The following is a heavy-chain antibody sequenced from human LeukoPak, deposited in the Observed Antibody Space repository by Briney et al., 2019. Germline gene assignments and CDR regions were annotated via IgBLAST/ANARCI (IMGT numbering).Heavy chain of an antibody. CDR1: GFTFSTYA. V-gene: IGHV3-23*01. J-gene: IGHJ4*02. Sequence: GGSLRLSCAASGFTFSTYAMSWVRQAPGKGLEWLSGITDSGSSTYYADSVKGRFTISRDNSKNTLNLQMTSLRAEDTAIYYCAKGTLTGYYYFDYWGQGTLVTVSP. CDR2: ITDSGSST. CDR3: AKGTLTGYYYFDY. D-gene: IGHD3-9*01.